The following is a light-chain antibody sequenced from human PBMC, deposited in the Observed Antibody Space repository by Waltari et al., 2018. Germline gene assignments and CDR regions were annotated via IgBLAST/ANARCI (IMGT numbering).Light chain of an antibody. J-gene: IGKJ1*01. Sequence: EVVLTQSTGTLSLSLGERDTISCRASQSVGKYLAWYQQKPGQAPRLLIYHASTRAPGIPDRFSGSGSGTDFSLTISRLEPEDFAVYYCQKYDYLPATFGQGTKVEIK. CDR3: QKYDYLPAT. CDR1: QSVGKY. CDR2: HAS. V-gene: IGKV3-20*01.